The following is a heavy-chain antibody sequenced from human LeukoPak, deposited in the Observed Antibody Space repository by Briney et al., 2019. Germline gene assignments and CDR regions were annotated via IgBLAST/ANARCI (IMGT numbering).Heavy chain of an antibody. CDR2: IYTSGST. J-gene: IGHJ4*02. Sequence: PSETLSLTCTVSGGSISSYYWSWIRQPAGKGLERIGRIYTSGSTNYNPSLKSRVTMSVDTSKNQFSLKLSSVTAADTAVYYCARDLSCGSTSCSLFDYWGQGTLVTVSS. V-gene: IGHV4-4*07. D-gene: IGHD2-2*01. CDR3: ARDLSCGSTSCSLFDY. CDR1: GGSISSYY.